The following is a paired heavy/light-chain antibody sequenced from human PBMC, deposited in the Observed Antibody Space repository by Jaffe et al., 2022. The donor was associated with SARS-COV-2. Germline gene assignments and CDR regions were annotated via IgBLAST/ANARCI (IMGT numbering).Heavy chain of an antibody. CDR2: IKSNTDGGTT. Sequence: EVQLVESGGGLVKPGGSLRLSCAASGFTFSHAWMSWVRQAPGKGLEWVGRIKSNTDGGTTDYAAPVKGRFTISRDDSKNTLFLQMNSLKTEDTAVYYCVTQGNDFWNVYSPGKFYYYGMDVWGQGTTVTVSS. CDR1: GFTFSHAW. V-gene: IGHV3-15*01. CDR3: VTQGNDFWNVYSPGKFYYYGMDV. J-gene: IGHJ6*02. D-gene: IGHD3-3*01.
Light chain of an antibody. V-gene: IGLV2-14*01. CDR2: EVS. J-gene: IGLJ1*01. Sequence: QSALTQPASVSGSPGQSITISCTGTSSDVGFYDYVSWYQQYPDKAPKLMMYEVSHRPSGVPDRFSGSKSGNTASLTISGLQAEDEADYYCSSFTSSNTHVFGTGTKVAVL. CDR3: SSFTSSNTHV. CDR1: SSDVGFYDY.